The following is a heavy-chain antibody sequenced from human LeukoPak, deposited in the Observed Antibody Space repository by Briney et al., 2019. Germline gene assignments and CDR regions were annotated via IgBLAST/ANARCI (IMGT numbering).Heavy chain of an antibody. CDR3: ARAVPPPDIVVVPAAMAYYYYYGMDV. V-gene: IGHV1-69*13. CDR1: GGTFSSYA. D-gene: IGHD2-2*01. CDR2: IIPIFGTA. J-gene: IGHJ6*02. Sequence: SVKVSCKASGGTFSSYAISWVRQAPGQGLEWMGGIIPIFGTANYAQKFQGRVTITADESTSTAYMELSSLRSEDTAVYYCARAVPPPDIVVVPAAMAYYYYYGMDVWGQGTTV.